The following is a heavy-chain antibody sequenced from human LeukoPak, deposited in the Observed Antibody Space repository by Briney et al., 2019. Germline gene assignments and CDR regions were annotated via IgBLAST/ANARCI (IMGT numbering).Heavy chain of an antibody. CDR3: ARLVVAGTSWYFDL. Sequence: SQTLSLTCTVSGGSISSYYWSWIRQPPGKGLEWIGYIYYSGSTNYNPSLKSRVTISVDTSKNQFSLKLSSVTAADTAVYYCARLVVAGTSWYFDLWGRGTLVTVSS. CDR2: IYYSGST. V-gene: IGHV4-59*01. J-gene: IGHJ2*01. CDR1: GGSISSYY. D-gene: IGHD2-15*01.